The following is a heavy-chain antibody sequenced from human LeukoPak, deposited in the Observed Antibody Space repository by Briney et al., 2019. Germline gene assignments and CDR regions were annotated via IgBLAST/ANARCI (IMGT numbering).Heavy chain of an antibody. CDR3: ARGPHPTVTTGYFDY. Sequence: ASVKVSCKASGYTFTGYYMHWVRQAPGQGLEWMGWINPNSGGTNYAQKFQGRVTMTRDTSISTAYMELRSLRSDDTAVYYCARGPHPTVTTGYFDYWGQGTLVTVSS. D-gene: IGHD4-17*01. CDR1: GYTFTGYY. J-gene: IGHJ4*02. V-gene: IGHV1-2*02. CDR2: INPNSGGT.